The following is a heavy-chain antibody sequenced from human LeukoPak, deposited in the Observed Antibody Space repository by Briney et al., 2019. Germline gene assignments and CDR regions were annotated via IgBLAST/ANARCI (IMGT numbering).Heavy chain of an antibody. CDR2: INPSGGST. CDR3: ARITKHSSGWYGGYFQH. CDR1: GYTFTSYY. J-gene: IGHJ1*01. V-gene: IGHV1-46*01. Sequence: GASVKVSCKASGYTFTSYYMHWVRQAPGQGLEWMGIINPSGGSTSYAQKLQGRVTMTRDTSTSTVYMELSSLRSEDTAVYYCARITKHSSGWYGGYFQHWGQGTLVTVSS. D-gene: IGHD6-19*01.